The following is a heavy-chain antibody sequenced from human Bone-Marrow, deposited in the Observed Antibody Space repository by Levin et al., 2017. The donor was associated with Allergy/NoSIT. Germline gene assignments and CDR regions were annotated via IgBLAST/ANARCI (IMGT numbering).Heavy chain of an antibody. J-gene: IGHJ4*02. CDR2: ISGSGGNT. Sequence: RPGGSLRLSCAASGFTFSTYIMSWVRQAPGKGLEWVSTISGSGGNTSYADSVKVRFTISRDNSKDTLYLQMNSLRDDDTAVYYCAKTIVGVTRPLFRYWGQGTLVTVSS. D-gene: IGHD1-26*01. CDR3: AKTIVGVTRPLFRY. CDR1: GFTFSTYI. V-gene: IGHV3-23*01.